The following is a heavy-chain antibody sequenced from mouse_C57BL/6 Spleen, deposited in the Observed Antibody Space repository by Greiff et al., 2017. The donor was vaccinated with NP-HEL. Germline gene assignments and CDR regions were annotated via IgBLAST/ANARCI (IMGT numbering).Heavy chain of an antibody. D-gene: IGHD2-1*01. V-gene: IGHV1-82*01. CDR2: IYPGDGDT. J-gene: IGHJ1*03. CDR1: GYAFSSSW. Sequence: VMLVESGPELVKPGASVKISCKASGYAFSSSWMNWVKQRPGKGLEWIGRIYPGDGDTNYNGKFKGKATLTADKSSSTAYMQLSSLTSEDSAVYFCARGDGNYGYFDVWGTGTTVTVSS. CDR3: ARGDGNYGYFDV.